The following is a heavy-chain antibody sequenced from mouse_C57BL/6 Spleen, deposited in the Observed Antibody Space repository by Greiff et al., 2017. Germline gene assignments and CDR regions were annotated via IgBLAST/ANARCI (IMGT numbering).Heavy chain of an antibody. Sequence: VQLQQSGPELVKPGASVKISCKASGYAFSSSWMNWVKQRPGKGLEWIGRIYPGDGDTNYNGKFKGKATLTADKSSSTAYMQLSSLTSEDSAVXFCATITTVVPWGQGTLVTVSA. CDR3: ATITTVVP. V-gene: IGHV1-82*01. CDR2: IYPGDGDT. J-gene: IGHJ3*01. D-gene: IGHD1-1*01. CDR1: GYAFSSSW.